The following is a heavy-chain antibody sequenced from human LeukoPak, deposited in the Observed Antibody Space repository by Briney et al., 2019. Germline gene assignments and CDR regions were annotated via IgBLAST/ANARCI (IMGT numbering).Heavy chain of an antibody. D-gene: IGHD6-19*01. Sequence: SETLSLTCTVFGGSISSSSHYWGWIRQPPGEGLEWIGSIYFSGSTYYSPSLKSRVTISVDPSTNQFSLKLSSVTAADTAVYYCARHQWLGPFDYWRQGTLVTVSS. V-gene: IGHV4-39*01. CDR3: ARHQWLGPFDY. J-gene: IGHJ4*02. CDR1: GGSISSSSHY. CDR2: IYFSGST.